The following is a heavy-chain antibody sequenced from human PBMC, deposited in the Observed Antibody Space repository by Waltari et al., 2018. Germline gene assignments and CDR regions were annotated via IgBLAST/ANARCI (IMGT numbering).Heavy chain of an antibody. V-gene: IGHV3-33*01. D-gene: IGHD3-10*01. Sequence: QVHLVESGGGVVQPGRSLRLSCAAFGFTFSSYGMHWVRQAPGKGLEWGAVIWYDVSNKHYADSVKGRFTISRDNSKNTLYLQMNSLRAEDTAVYYCARNDYNGNSFDYWGQGTLVTVSS. CDR1: GFTFSSYG. CDR2: IWYDVSNK. CDR3: ARNDYNGNSFDY. J-gene: IGHJ4*02.